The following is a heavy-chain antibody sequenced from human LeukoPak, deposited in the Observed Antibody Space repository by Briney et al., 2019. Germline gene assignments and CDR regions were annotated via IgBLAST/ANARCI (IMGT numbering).Heavy chain of an antibody. Sequence: PSETLSLTCAVYGGSFSGYYWSWIRQPPGKGLEWIGEINHSGSTNYNPSLKSRVTISVDTSKNQFSLKLSSVTAADTAVYYCARVPSGDFWSGYWFDYWGQGTLVTVSS. CDR2: INHSGST. V-gene: IGHV4-34*01. CDR3: ARVPSGDFWSGYWFDY. J-gene: IGHJ4*02. D-gene: IGHD3-3*01. CDR1: GGSFSGYY.